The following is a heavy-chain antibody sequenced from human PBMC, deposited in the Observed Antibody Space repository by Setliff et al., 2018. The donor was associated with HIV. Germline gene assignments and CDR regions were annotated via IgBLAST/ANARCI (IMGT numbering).Heavy chain of an antibody. CDR3: ARSRVRGVIIKGY. CDR2: INHSGST. D-gene: IGHD3-10*01. CDR1: GGSISEYY. J-gene: IGHJ4*02. V-gene: IGHV4-34*01. Sequence: SETLSLTCTVSGGSISEYYWSWIRQPPGKGLEWIGEINHSGSTHYNPSLKSRFTISVDTSKNQFSLKLTSVTAADTAVYYCARSRVRGVIIKGYWGQGTPVTVSS.